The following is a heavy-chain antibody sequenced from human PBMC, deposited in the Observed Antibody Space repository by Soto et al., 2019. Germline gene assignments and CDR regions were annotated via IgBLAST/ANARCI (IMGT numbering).Heavy chain of an antibody. V-gene: IGHV3-21*04. CDR2: ISGSSTYI. CDR3: ARGDGTGLYNSGWSPRY. D-gene: IGHD6-19*01. J-gene: IGHJ1*01. CDR1: GFTFSYYS. Sequence: EVQLVESGGGLVKPGESLRVSCAASGFTFSYYSLHLARQAPGKGLEWVSSISGSSTYIDYADRVKGRFTSSRDNAKTSLYLRMDSLIAEDTAVYYCARGDGTGLYNSGWSPRYWGQGNLVTVSS.